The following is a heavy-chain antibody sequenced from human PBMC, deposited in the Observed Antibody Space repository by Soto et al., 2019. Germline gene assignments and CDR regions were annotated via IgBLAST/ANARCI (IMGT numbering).Heavy chain of an antibody. CDR1: GFTFSSYG. CDR3: AKDLKGGTDYYYGMDV. J-gene: IGHJ6*02. CDR2: ISYDGSNK. Sequence: GSLRLSCAASGFTFSSYGMHWVRQAPGKGLEWVAVISYDGSNKYYADSVKGRFTISRDNSKNTLYLQMNSLRAEDTAVYYCAKDLKGGTDYYYGMDVWGQGTTVTVSS. V-gene: IGHV3-30*18.